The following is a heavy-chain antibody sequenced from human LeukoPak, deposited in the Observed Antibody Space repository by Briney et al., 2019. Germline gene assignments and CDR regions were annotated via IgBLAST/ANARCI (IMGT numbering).Heavy chain of an antibody. V-gene: IGHV1-2*02. CDR3: ARDIVVVPAAYKTYNWFDP. J-gene: IGHJ5*02. Sequence: ASVKVSCKDSGDTFTGYYMHWVRQAPGQGLEWMGWINPNSGGTNYAQKFQGRVTMTRDTSISTAYMELSRLRSDDTAVYYCARDIVVVPAAYKTYNWFDPWGQGTLVTVSS. CDR2: INPNSGGT. CDR1: GDTFTGYY. D-gene: IGHD2-2*01.